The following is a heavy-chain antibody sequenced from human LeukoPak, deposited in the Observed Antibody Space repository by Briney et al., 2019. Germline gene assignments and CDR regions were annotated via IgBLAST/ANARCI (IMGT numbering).Heavy chain of an antibody. CDR3: ARGVRYFVLDGFDI. CDR2: IYTSGST. Sequence: SETLSLTCTVSGGSISSYYWSWIRQPAGKGLEWIGRIYTSGSTNYNPSLKSRVTISVDTPKNQFSLKLSSVTAADTALYYCARGVRYFVLDGFDIWGQGTMVTVSS. J-gene: IGHJ3*02. D-gene: IGHD3-9*01. CDR1: GGSISSYY. V-gene: IGHV4-4*07.